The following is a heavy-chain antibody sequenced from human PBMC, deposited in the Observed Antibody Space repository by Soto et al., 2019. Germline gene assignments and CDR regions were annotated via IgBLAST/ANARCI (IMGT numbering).Heavy chain of an antibody. CDR1: GFTFSSYS. CDR2: ISSSSSYI. CDR3: ARDPSGWEDYYDSSGYVTALYFDY. D-gene: IGHD3-22*01. V-gene: IGHV3-21*01. J-gene: IGHJ4*02. Sequence: GESLKISCAASGFTFSSYSMNWVRQAPGKGLEWVSSISSSSSYIYYADSVKGRFTISRDNAKNSLYLQMNSLRAEDTAVYYCARDPSGWEDYYDSSGYVTALYFDYWGQGTLVTVSS.